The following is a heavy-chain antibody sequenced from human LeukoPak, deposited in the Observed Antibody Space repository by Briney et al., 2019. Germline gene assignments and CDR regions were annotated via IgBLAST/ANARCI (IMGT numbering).Heavy chain of an antibody. Sequence: GESPKISCKGSGYSFTSYWIGWVRQMPGKGLEWMGIIYPGDSDTRYSPSFQGQVTISADKSISTAYLQWSSLKASDTAMYYCARQSVATIGGYYYYGMDVWGQGTTVTVSS. CDR2: IYPGDSDT. D-gene: IGHD5-12*01. V-gene: IGHV5-51*01. CDR3: ARQSVATIGGYYYYGMDV. CDR1: GYSFTSYW. J-gene: IGHJ6*02.